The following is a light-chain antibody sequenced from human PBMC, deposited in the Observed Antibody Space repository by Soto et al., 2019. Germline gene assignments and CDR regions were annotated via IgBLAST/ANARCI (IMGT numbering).Light chain of an antibody. J-gene: IGLJ1*01. Sequence: QSALTQPASVSGSPGQSITISCTGTSIDVGAYDLVSWYQQLPGKAPKLIIYEDFKRPSGVSNRFSGSKSGNTASLTISGLQAEDEADYFCCSYAGSRILFVFGTGTKVTVL. CDR2: EDF. CDR3: CSYAGSRILFV. CDR1: SIDVGAYDL. V-gene: IGLV2-23*01.